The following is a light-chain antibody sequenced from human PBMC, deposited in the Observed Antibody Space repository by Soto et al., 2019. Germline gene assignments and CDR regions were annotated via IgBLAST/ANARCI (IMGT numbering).Light chain of an antibody. CDR1: TSNIGAPYD. Sequence: QSVLTQPASVAGAPGQMVSISCTGSTSNIGAPYDVHWYQHLPGTAPKLLIYGDNNRPSGVPDRFSVSKSGTSASLAITRLQAADEADYYCQSYDISLHTYVFGTGTKVTAL. CDR2: GDN. CDR3: QSYDISLHTYV. V-gene: IGLV1-40*01. J-gene: IGLJ1*01.